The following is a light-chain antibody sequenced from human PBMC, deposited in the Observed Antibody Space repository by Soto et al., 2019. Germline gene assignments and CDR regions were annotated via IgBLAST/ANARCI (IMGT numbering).Light chain of an antibody. J-gene: IGKJ1*01. V-gene: IGKV3-11*01. CDR1: QSVSSN. Sequence: LLWQSPATVSLTQGERATLSCRASQSVSSNLAWYQQKPGQAPRLLIYDASYRATGVPARFSGGGSGTDFTLTIRRLEPEDFAGYFCQHYVYPQWTFCPRTKLDI. CDR2: DAS. CDR3: QHYVYPQWT.